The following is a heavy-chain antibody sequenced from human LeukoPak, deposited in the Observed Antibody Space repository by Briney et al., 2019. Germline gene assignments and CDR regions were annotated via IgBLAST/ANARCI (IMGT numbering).Heavy chain of an antibody. CDR3: ARASQYSGYARGANWFDP. Sequence: ASVKVSCKVSGYTVTELSMHWVRQSPGKGLEWMGGFHPEDGETIYAQKFQGRVTMTRDMSTSTVYMELSSLRSEDTAVYYCARASQYSGYARGANWFDPWGQGTLVTVSS. V-gene: IGHV1-24*01. J-gene: IGHJ5*02. CDR2: FHPEDGET. CDR1: GYTVTELS. D-gene: IGHD5-12*01.